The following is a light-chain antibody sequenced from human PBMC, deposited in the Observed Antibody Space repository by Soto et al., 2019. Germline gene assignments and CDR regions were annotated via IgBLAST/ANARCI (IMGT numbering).Light chain of an antibody. V-gene: IGKV3-15*01. CDR2: AAS. Sequence: EVVMTQSPATLYVSPGERVTLSCRASQSVSSNLAWYQQKPGQAPRLLIYAASTRPNGIPVRFSGSGSGTEFTLSISSLQSEDVGVYYCHQYDNWPQTFGQGTKVEVK. J-gene: IGKJ1*01. CDR1: QSVSSN. CDR3: HQYDNWPQT.